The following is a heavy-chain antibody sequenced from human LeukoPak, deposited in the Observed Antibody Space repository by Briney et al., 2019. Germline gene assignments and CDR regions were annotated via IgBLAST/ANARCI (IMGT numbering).Heavy chain of an antibody. CDR2: IYHSGST. J-gene: IGHJ6*03. V-gene: IGHV4-38-2*02. CDR1: GYSISSGYY. D-gene: IGHD6-19*01. CDR3: ARKYSSGWYGPRISDYYYYMEV. Sequence: SETLSLTCTVSGYSISSGYYWGWIRQPPGKGLEWIGSIYHSGSTYYNPSLKGRVTISVDTSKNQFSLKLSSVTAADTAVYYCARKYSSGWYGPRISDYYYYMEVWGKGTTVTVSS.